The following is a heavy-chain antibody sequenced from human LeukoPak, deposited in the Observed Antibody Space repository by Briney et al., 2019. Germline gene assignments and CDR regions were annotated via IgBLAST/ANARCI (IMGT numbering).Heavy chain of an antibody. CDR2: IYTSGST. Sequence: SETLSLTCTVSGGSISSYYWSWIRPPAGKGLEWIGRIYTSGSTNYNPSLKSRVTMSVDTSKNQFSLKLSSVTAADTAVYYCARDSPKKRSITIFGVVTNNWFDPWGQGTLVTVSS. CDR3: ARDSPKKRSITIFGVVTNNWFDP. V-gene: IGHV4-4*07. D-gene: IGHD3-3*01. CDR1: GGSISSYY. J-gene: IGHJ5*02.